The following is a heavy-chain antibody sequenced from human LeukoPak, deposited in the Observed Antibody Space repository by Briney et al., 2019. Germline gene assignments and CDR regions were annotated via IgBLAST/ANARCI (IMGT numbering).Heavy chain of an antibody. CDR3: TRGPRPLRYCSGGSCPSYYSGMDV. Sequence: GRSLRLSCAASGFTFSSYGMHWVRQAPGKGLEWVAVIWYDGSNKYYADSVKGRFTISRDNSKNTLYLQMNSLRAEGTAVYSCTRGPRPLRYCSGGSCPSYYSGMDVWGQGTTVTVS. D-gene: IGHD2-15*01. CDR2: IWYDGSNK. J-gene: IGHJ6*02. CDR1: GFTFSSYG. V-gene: IGHV3-33*01.